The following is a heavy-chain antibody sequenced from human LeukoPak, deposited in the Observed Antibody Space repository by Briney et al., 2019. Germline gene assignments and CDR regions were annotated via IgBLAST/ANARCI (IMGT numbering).Heavy chain of an antibody. CDR1: GGSISSYY. CDR2: IYYSGST. J-gene: IGHJ6*02. CDR3: ARRPSYNYGMDV. V-gene: IGHV4-59*08. Sequence: SETLSLTCTVSGGSISSYYWSWIRQPPGKGLEWIGYIYYSGSTNYNPSLKSRVTISVDTSKNQFSLKLSSVTAADTAVYYCARRPSYNYGMDVWGQGTTVTVSS.